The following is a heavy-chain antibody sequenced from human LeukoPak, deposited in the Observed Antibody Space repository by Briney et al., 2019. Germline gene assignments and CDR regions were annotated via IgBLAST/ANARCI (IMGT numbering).Heavy chain of an antibody. J-gene: IGHJ3*02. V-gene: IGHV3-30-3*01. Sequence: PGGSLRLSCAASGFTFSSYAMHWVRQAPGKGLEWVAVTSYDGSNKYYADSVKGRFTISRDNSKNTLYLQMNSLRAEDTAVYYCARDGPYYYDSNFDIWGQGTMVTVSS. D-gene: IGHD3-22*01. CDR3: ARDGPYYYDSNFDI. CDR2: TSYDGSNK. CDR1: GFTFSSYA.